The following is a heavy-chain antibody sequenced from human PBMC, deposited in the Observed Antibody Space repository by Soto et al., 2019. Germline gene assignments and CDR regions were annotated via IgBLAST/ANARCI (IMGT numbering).Heavy chain of an antibody. Sequence: GASVKVSCKASGYTFTSYGISWVRQAPGQGLELMGWVNTYNGNPNYAQIFQGRVTMTTDTSTGTAYMELSSLKSDDSAIYYCARDSQYSTSWQRFGSWGQGTLVTVSS. J-gene: IGHJ4*02. CDR2: VNTYNGNP. V-gene: IGHV1-18*01. D-gene: IGHD6-13*01. CDR1: GYTFTSYG. CDR3: ARDSQYSTSWQRFGS.